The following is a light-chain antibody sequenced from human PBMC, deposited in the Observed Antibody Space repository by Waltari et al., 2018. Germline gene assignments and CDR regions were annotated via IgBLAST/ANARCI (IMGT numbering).Light chain of an antibody. CDR1: QSVSSSY. CDR2: GAS. J-gene: IGKJ3*01. CDR3: QQYGSSPFG. Sequence: ELVLTQSPVTLSLSPGERANLSCRASQSVSSSYLAWNQQKPGQAPRLLIYGASSRATGIPDRFSGRGAGTDFTLTISRLEPEDFAVYYCQQYGSSPFGFGPGTKVDIK. V-gene: IGKV3-20*01.